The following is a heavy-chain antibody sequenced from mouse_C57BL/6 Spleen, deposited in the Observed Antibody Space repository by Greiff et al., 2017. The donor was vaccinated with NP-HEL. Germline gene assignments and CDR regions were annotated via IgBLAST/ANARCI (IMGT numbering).Heavy chain of an antibody. CDR2: IDPSDSYT. Sequence: QVQLQQPGAELVKPGASVKLSCKASGYTFTSYWMQWVKQRPGQGLEWIGEIDPSDSYTNYNQKFKGKATLTVDTSSGTAYMQLSSLTSEDSAVYYCARWVITTYYFDFWGQGTTLTVSS. V-gene: IGHV1-50*01. J-gene: IGHJ2*01. CDR1: GYTFTSYW. CDR3: ARWVITTYYFDF. D-gene: IGHD1-1*01.